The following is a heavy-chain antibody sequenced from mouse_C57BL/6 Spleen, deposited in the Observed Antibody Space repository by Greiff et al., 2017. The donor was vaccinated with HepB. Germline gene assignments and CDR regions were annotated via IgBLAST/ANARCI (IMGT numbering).Heavy chain of an antibody. CDR2: IHPNSGST. D-gene: IGHD1-1*01. V-gene: IGHV1-64*01. Sequence: QVQLQQPGAELVKPGASVKLSCKASGYTFTSYWMHWVKQRPGQGLEWIGMIHPNSGSTNYNEKFKSKATLTVDKSSSTAYMQLSSLTSEDSAVYYCARYYYGSRREFDVWGTGTRSPSPQ. J-gene: IGHJ1*03. CDR1: GYTFTSYW. CDR3: ARYYYGSRREFDV.